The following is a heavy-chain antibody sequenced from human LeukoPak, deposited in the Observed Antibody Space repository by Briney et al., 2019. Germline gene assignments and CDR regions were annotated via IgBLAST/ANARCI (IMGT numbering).Heavy chain of an antibody. Sequence: GASVKVSCKASGYTFSSYYIYWVRQAPGQGLEWVGGINPSGGSTTYAQNFQGRVTMTRDTSTSTVYMELSSLRSEDTAVYYCARDGARSDFDYWGQGTLVTVSS. J-gene: IGHJ4*02. CDR2: INPSGGST. D-gene: IGHD3-3*01. CDR1: GYTFSSYY. V-gene: IGHV1-46*01. CDR3: ARDGARSDFDY.